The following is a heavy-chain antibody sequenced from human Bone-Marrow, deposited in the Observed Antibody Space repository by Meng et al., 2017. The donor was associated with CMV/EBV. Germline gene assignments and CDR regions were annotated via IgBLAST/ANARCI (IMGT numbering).Heavy chain of an antibody. J-gene: IGHJ4*02. CDR2: IYHSGST. V-gene: IGHV4-38-2*02. CDR3: ARGRWYYDYVWGSYRHSLRLPTLFDY. Sequence: GSLRLSCTVSGYSISSGYYWGWIRQPPGKGLEWIGSIYHSGSTYYNPSLKSRVTISLDTSKNQFSLKLSSVTAADTAVYYCARGRWYYDYVWGSYRHSLRLPTLFDYWGQGTLVTVSS. D-gene: IGHD3-16*02. CDR1: GYSISSGYY.